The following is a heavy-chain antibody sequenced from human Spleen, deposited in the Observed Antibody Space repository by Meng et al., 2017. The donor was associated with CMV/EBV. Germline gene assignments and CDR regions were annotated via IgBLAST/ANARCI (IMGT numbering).Heavy chain of an antibody. Sequence: SVKVSCKASGGTFSSYAISWVRQALGQGLEWMGGIIPIFGTANYAQKFQGRVTITTDESTSTAYMELSSLRSEDTAVYYCARSPVHFGVVIRYYGMDVWGQGTTVTVSS. CDR3: ARSPVHFGVVIRYYGMDV. J-gene: IGHJ6*02. CDR1: GGTFSSYA. V-gene: IGHV1-69*05. D-gene: IGHD3-3*01. CDR2: IIPIFGTA.